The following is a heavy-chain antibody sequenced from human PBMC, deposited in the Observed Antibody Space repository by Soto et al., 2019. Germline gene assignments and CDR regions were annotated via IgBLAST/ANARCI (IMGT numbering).Heavy chain of an antibody. Sequence: EVQVVESGGSLVQPGGSLRLSCAASGFSVSDNYMSWVRLAPGKGPEWVSVIYSSGDVEYADSVKGRFTSSRDNSQNTLSLQMSSLRADDTAVYYCSTGHWSPFGYWGQGTLVTVSS. CDR3: STGHWSPFGY. CDR1: GFSVSDNY. CDR2: IYSSGDV. D-gene: IGHD3-16*01. V-gene: IGHV3-66*01. J-gene: IGHJ4*02.